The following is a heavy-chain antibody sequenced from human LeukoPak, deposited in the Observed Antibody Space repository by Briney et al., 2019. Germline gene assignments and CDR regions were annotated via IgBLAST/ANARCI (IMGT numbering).Heavy chain of an antibody. V-gene: IGHV3-7*01. CDR3: VNWYIK. CDR1: GFSLSSFR. J-gene: IGHJ3*01. CDR2: INDDGINK. D-gene: IGHD1-14*01. Sequence: GGSLRLSCAASGFSLSSFRMSWLRQAPGKGLEWVAEINDDGINKYYVYPVKGRFTISRDNAKNSLDLQMNSLRDDDAAVYYCVNWYIKWGQGTLVTVSS.